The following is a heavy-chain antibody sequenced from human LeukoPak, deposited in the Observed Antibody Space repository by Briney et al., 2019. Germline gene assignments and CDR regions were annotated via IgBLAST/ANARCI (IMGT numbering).Heavy chain of an antibody. Sequence: PGGSLRLSCAASGFTFSSYSMNWVRQAPGKGLEWVSSISSSSSYIYYADSVKGRFTISRDNAKNSLYLQMNSLRAEDTAVYYCARDRSDDDSSGYYDYWGQGTLVTVSS. V-gene: IGHV3-21*01. CDR3: ARDRSDDDSSGYYDY. CDR2: ISSSSSYI. CDR1: GFTFSSYS. J-gene: IGHJ4*02. D-gene: IGHD3-22*01.